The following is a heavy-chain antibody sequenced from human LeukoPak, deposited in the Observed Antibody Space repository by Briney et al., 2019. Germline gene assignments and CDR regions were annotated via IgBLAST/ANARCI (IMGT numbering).Heavy chain of an antibody. V-gene: IGHV4-59*01. CDR3: TRVRYYYDSGGYYYFDY. CDR2: IYYSGST. Sequence: SETLSLTCTVSGVSISHYYWSWIRQPPGKGLEWIGYIYYSGSTNYDPSLKSRVTISVDTSKNQFSLKVNSVTAADTAVYYCTRVRYYYDSGGYYYFDYWGQGTLVTVSS. J-gene: IGHJ4*02. CDR1: GVSISHYY. D-gene: IGHD3-22*01.